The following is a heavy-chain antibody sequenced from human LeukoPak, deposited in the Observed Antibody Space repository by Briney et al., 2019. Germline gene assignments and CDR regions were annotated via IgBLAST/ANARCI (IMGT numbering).Heavy chain of an antibody. CDR2: ISGDDQDK. J-gene: IGHJ4*02. CDR3: ARRAHYCSSTVCGYANLDY. D-gene: IGHD2-2*01. CDR1: GFTFSDYD. V-gene: IGHV3-11*01. Sequence: PGGSLRLSCAASGFTFSDYDMSWIRQAPGKGLEWVSDISGDDQDKYYADSVKGRFTISRDNAKNSLYLQVKSLRADDTAVYYCARRAHYCSSTVCGYANLDYWAREPWSPSPQ.